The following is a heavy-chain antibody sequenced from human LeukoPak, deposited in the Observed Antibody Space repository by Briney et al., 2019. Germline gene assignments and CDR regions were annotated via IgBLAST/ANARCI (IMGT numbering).Heavy chain of an antibody. Sequence: SVKVSCKASGGTFSSYAISRVRQAPGQGLEWMGRIIPILGIANYAQKFQGRVTITADKSTGTAYMELSSLRSEDTAVYYCARGAAYDSSGYYDYWGQGTLVTVSS. CDR3: ARGAAYDSSGYYDY. D-gene: IGHD3-22*01. CDR2: IIPILGIA. J-gene: IGHJ4*02. V-gene: IGHV1-69*04. CDR1: GGTFSSYA.